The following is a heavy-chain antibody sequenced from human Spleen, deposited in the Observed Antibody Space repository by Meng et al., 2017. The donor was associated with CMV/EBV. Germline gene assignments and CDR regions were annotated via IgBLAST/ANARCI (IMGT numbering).Heavy chain of an antibody. Sequence: QVQLHQSRPGLVKPAPTLSPPCAISGDSVSSNSAAWNWIRQSPSRGLEWLGRTYYRSKWYNDYAVSVKSRITINPDTSKNQFSLQLNSVTPEDTAVYYCARGRVYQLQWFGDWFDPWGQGTLVTVSS. CDR3: ARGRVYQLQWFGDWFDP. D-gene: IGHD3-16*01. V-gene: IGHV6-1*01. J-gene: IGHJ5*02. CDR1: GDSVSSNSAA. CDR2: TYYRSKWYN.